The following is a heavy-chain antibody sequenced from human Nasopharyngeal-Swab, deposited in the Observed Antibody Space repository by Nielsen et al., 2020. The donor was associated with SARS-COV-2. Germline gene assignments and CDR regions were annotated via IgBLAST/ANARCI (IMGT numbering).Heavy chain of an antibody. Sequence: SVKVSCKASGGTFSSYAISWVRQAPGQGLEWMGGIIPIHGIANYAQKFQGRVTITADKSTSTAYMELSSLRSEDTAVYYCASGLGSYRYHFDYWGQGTLVTVSS. CDR2: IIPIHGIA. V-gene: IGHV1-69*10. CDR3: ASGLGSYRYHFDY. CDR1: GGTFSSYA. D-gene: IGHD3-16*02. J-gene: IGHJ4*02.